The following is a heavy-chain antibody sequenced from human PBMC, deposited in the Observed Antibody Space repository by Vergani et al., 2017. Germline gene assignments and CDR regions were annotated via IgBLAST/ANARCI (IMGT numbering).Heavy chain of an antibody. CDR1: GYTFSDYY. D-gene: IGHD2-2*01. J-gene: IGHJ6*02. V-gene: IGHV1-2*02. Sequence: QVQLVQSGAELKKPGASVRVSCKASGYTFSDYYIHWVRQAPGQGPEWLGWMNPDDGDTMYAEKFKGRVTMTRVTSRSTGYMDLTRLTSDDTAVYYWARDDARDQLLRWGMDVGGQGTTVTVSS. CDR3: ARDDARDQLLRWGMDV. CDR2: MNPDDGDT.